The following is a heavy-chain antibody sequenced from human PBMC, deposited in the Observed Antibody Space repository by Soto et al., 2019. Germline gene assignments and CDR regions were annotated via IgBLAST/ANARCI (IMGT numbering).Heavy chain of an antibody. V-gene: IGHV3-30*18. CDR2: ISDDGSIK. CDR1: GFTFSSNG. CDR3: AKDKSGTYYWLDY. Sequence: QVQLVESGGGVVQPGRSLSLSCSASGFTFSSNGMHWVRQAPGKGLEWVAVISDDGSIKNYADSLKGRFTISRDNSKNTLYLQMNSLRAEDTAVYYCAKDKSGTYYWLDYWGQGTLVTVSS. J-gene: IGHJ4*02. D-gene: IGHD1-26*01.